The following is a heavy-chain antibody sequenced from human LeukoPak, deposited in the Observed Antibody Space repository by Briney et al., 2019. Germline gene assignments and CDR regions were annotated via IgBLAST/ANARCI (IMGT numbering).Heavy chain of an antibody. V-gene: IGHV1-2*02. J-gene: IGHJ3*02. CDR2: NNPNSGGT. CDR3: AIDQSALLWFEESNDAFDI. D-gene: IGHD3-10*01. Sequence: ASVKVSCKTSGYTFTGYYMHWVRQAPGQGLEWMGWNNPNSGGTNYAQKFQGRVTMTRDTSISTAYMELSRLRSDDTAVYYCAIDQSALLWFEESNDAFDIWGQGTMVTVSS. CDR1: GYTFTGYY.